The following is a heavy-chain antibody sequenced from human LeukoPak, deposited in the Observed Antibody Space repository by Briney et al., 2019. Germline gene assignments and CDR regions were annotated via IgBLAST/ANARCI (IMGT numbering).Heavy chain of an antibody. Sequence: GGSLRLSCAASGFTFSSYSMNWVRQAPGKGLEWVSYTSNSGTSTIYYADSVKGRFTISRDNAKNSLYLQMNSLRAEDTAVYYCTRTYYFGSGSYYYWGQGTLVTVSS. V-gene: IGHV3-48*04. J-gene: IGHJ4*02. D-gene: IGHD3-10*01. CDR2: TSNSGTSTI. CDR1: GFTFSSYS. CDR3: TRTYYFGSGSYYY.